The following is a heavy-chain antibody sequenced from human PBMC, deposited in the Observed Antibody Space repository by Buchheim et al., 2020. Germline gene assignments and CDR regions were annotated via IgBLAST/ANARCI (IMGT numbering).Heavy chain of an antibody. CDR1: GFTFSSYG. CDR2: ISYDGSNK. D-gene: IGHD3/OR15-3a*01. V-gene: IGHV3-30*18. J-gene: IGHJ4*02. CDR3: AKGGIWTGDPPDY. Sequence: QVQLVESGGGVVQPGRSLRLSCAASGFTFSSYGMHWVRQAPGKGLEWVAVISYDGSNKYYADSVKGRFTISRDNSKNTLYLQMNSLRAEDTAVYYCAKGGIWTGDPPDYWGQGTL.